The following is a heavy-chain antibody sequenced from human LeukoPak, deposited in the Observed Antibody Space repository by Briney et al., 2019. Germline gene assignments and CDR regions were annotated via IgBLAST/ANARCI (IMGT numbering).Heavy chain of an antibody. CDR1: GGSISTYY. J-gene: IGHJ4*02. CDR3: ARHAYYYDTSGYLPYYFDY. V-gene: IGHV4-59*08. CDR2: IYSIGGA. D-gene: IGHD3-22*01. Sequence: PSETLSLTCTVSGGSISTYYWSWVRQPPGKGLEWIGYIYSIGGANYNPSLKSRVTISVDMSKNQFSLKLRSVTAADTAVYYCARHAYYYDTSGYLPYYFDYWGQGALLTVSS.